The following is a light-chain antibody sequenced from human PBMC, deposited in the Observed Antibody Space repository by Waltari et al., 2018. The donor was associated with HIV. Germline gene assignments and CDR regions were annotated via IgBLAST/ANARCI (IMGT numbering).Light chain of an antibody. J-gene: IGLJ1*01. Sequence: QSALTQPASVSGSPGQSITLSCTGTSSDVGIYNLVSWYQQHPGKAPKLIISEVSKRPSGVSNRFSGSKSGNTASLTISGLQAEDEADYYCCSYADSSTLYVFGTGTKVTVL. CDR1: SSDVGIYNL. CDR3: CSYADSSTLYV. V-gene: IGLV2-23*02. CDR2: EVS.